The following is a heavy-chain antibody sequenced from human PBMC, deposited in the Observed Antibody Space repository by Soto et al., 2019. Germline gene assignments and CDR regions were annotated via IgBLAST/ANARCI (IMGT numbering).Heavy chain of an antibody. CDR2: IYWDDDK. Sequence: QITLKESGPTLVKPTQTLTLTCTFSGFSLSTSGVGVGWIRQPPGKALEWLALIYWDDDKRYSPSLKSRLTITKDTSKNQVVLTMTNMDPVDTATYYCAHRGCTNGVCPKGLNWFDPWGQGTLVTVSS. CDR1: GFSLSTSGVG. CDR3: AHRGCTNGVCPKGLNWFDP. J-gene: IGHJ5*02. D-gene: IGHD2-8*01. V-gene: IGHV2-5*02.